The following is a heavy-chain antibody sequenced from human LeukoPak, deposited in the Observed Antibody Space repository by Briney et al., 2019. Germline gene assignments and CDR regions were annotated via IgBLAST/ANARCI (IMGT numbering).Heavy chain of an antibody. CDR3: ARVGRIVATRGGSGMDV. CDR1: VGTFISYA. Sequence: SVAVSCKASVGTFISYAISWVRQAPGQGLEWMGGIIPIFGTANYAQKFQGRVTITADESTSTAYMELSSLRSEDTAVYYCARVGRIVATRGGSGMDVWGQGTTVTVSS. V-gene: IGHV1-69*13. CDR2: IIPIFGTA. D-gene: IGHD5-12*01. J-gene: IGHJ6*02.